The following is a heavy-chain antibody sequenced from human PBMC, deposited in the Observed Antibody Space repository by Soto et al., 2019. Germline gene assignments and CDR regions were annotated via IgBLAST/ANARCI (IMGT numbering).Heavy chain of an antibody. CDR1: VLSLRTTGVG. V-gene: IGHV2-5*02. CDR2: LYWDDDQ. J-gene: IGHJ6*02. D-gene: IGHD2-21*02. Sequence: QVTLKESGPTLVKPTQTLTLTCTVSVLSLRTTGVGVGWVRQPPGKALEWLALLYWDDDQRYSPSLRSRLTIAKDISEKQVVLTMTNMDTVDTATYYCVQSRCGGDCLEIYSSHAYNGLDVWGQGTTVTVSS. CDR3: VQSRCGGDCLEIYSSHAYNGLDV.